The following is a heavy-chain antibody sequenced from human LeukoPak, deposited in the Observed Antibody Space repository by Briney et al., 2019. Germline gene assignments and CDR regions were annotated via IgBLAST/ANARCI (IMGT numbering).Heavy chain of an antibody. CDR1: GYTFTGYF. CDR3: ARGGGRAAMVYFDY. V-gene: IGHV1-2*02. Sequence: ASVKVSCKASGYTFTGYFIHWVRRAPGHGLEWMGWINPNSGDTNYSQKFQGRVTVTRDTSLSTAYMELSSLSSDDTAVYYCARGGGRAAMVYFDYWGQGTLVTVSS. CDR2: INPNSGDT. D-gene: IGHD5-18*01. J-gene: IGHJ4*02.